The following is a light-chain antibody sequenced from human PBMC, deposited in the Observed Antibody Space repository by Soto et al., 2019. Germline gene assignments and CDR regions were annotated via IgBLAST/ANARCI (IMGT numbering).Light chain of an antibody. Sequence: EIVMTQSPLSLPVTPGEPASISCRSSQSLLHSDGYNYLDWYLQKSGQSPQLLIHLGSNRASGVXDXXSGSGSGTDFTLKISRVEAEDVGVYYCMQTLQTPRTFGQGTKVEIK. CDR1: QSLLHSDGYNY. V-gene: IGKV2-28*01. CDR3: MQTLQTPRT. J-gene: IGKJ1*01. CDR2: LGS.